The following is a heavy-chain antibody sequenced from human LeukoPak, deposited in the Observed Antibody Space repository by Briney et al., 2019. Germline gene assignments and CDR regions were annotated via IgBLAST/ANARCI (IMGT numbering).Heavy chain of an antibody. V-gene: IGHV4-59*01. J-gene: IGHJ3*02. Sequence: SETLSLTCAVYGGSFSGYYWSWIRQPPGKGLEWIGYIYYSGSTNYNPSLKSRVTISVDTSKNQFSLKLSSVTAADTAVYYCARAYCGGDCYPVDDAFDIWGQGTMVTVSS. CDR2: IYYSGST. CDR3: ARAYCGGDCYPVDDAFDI. D-gene: IGHD2-21*02. CDR1: GGSFSGYY.